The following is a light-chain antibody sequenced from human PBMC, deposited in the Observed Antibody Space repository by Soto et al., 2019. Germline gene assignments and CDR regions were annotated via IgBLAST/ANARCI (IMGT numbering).Light chain of an antibody. CDR3: AAWDDTVRSYV. CDR1: ISNIGTNY. J-gene: IGLJ1*01. Sequence: QLVLTQPPSVSGTPGQRVTISCSGGISNIGTNYVHWFQQLPGTAPKVLSNRDNQRPSGVPDRFSGAKSGTSASLAISGLQCEDEAEYYCAAWDDTVRSYVFGTGTKVTVL. CDR2: RDN. V-gene: IGLV1-47*01.